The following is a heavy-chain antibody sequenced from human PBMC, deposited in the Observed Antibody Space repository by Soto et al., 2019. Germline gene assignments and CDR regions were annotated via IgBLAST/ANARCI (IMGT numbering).Heavy chain of an antibody. J-gene: IGHJ6*02. CDR1: GLTFNSYS. Sequence: GGSLRLSCAASGLTFNSYSMNWVRQAPGKGLEWVSSISSSSTFIYDADSVKGRFSISRDNAKNSLFLQMNSLRAEDTAVYFCARGRPTGYSYYGMDVWGQGTTVTVSS. CDR2: ISSSSTFI. CDR3: ARGRPTGYSYYGMDV. V-gene: IGHV3-21*01. D-gene: IGHD1-1*01.